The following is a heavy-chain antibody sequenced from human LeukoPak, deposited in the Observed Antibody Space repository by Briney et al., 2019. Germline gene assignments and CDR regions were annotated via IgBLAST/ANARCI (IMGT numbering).Heavy chain of an antibody. CDR1: GFSFSDFA. D-gene: IGHD3-16*01. V-gene: IGHV3-23*01. CDR3: AKDGPKNYGYVWD. Sequence: GGSLRLSCAASGFSFSDFAMHWVRQAPGKGLQWVSSIRGGNRITYYADSVKGRFTISRDNSQNTLYLQMNSLRADDTARYYCAKDGPKNYGYVWDWGQGTLVTVSS. J-gene: IGHJ4*02. CDR2: IRGGNRIT.